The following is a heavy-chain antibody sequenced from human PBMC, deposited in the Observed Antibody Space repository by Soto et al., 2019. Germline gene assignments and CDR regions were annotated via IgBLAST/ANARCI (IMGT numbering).Heavy chain of an antibody. V-gene: IGHV3-23*01. J-gene: IGHJ6*02. CDR1: GFTFSSYA. D-gene: IGHD2-2*01. Sequence: GSLRLSCAASGFTFSSYAMSWVRQAPGKGLEWVSAISGSGGSTYYADSVKGRFTISRDNSKNTLYLQMNSLRAEDTAVYYCAKDLAPSTLGYCSSTSCYLYYYHGMDVWGQGTTVTVSS. CDR2: ISGSGGST. CDR3: AKDLAPSTLGYCSSTSCYLYYYHGMDV.